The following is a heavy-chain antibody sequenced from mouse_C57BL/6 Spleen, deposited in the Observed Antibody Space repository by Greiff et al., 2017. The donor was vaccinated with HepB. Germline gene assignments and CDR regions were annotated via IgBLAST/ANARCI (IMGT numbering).Heavy chain of an antibody. J-gene: IGHJ4*01. Sequence: VQLQQPGAELVKPGASVKVSCKASGYTFTSYWMHWVKQRPGQGLEWIGRIHPSDSDTNYNQKFKGKATLTVAKSSSKAYMQLSSLTSEDSAVYYCAILNDGYYIYYAMDYWGQGTSVTVSS. CDR2: IHPSDSDT. D-gene: IGHD2-3*01. V-gene: IGHV1-74*01. CDR3: AILNDGYYIYYAMDY. CDR1: GYTFTSYW.